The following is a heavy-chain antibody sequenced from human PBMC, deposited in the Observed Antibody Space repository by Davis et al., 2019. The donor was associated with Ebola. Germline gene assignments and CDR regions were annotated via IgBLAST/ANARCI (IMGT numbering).Heavy chain of an antibody. CDR3: ARGGYSSGD. V-gene: IGHV7-4-1*02. CDR2: INTNTGNP. J-gene: IGHJ4*02. Sequence: GESLKISCKGSGYTFTSYGISWVRQAPGQGLEWMGWINTNTGNPTYAQGFTGRFVFSLDTSVSTAYLQISSLKAEDTAVYYCARGGYSSGDWGQGTLVTVSS. CDR1: GYTFTSYG. D-gene: IGHD6-19*01.